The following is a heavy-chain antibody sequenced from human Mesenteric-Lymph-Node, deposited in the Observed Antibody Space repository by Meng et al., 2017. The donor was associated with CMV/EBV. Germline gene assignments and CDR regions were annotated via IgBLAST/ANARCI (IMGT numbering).Heavy chain of an antibody. CDR3: ARVQWELDVAFDI. J-gene: IGHJ3*02. Sequence: SETLSLTCDVYEGSFSGYYWSWIRQPPGKGLEWIGEINHGGSTNYNPSLKSRVTISVDTSKSQFSLKVSSVTAADTAVYYCARVQWELDVAFDIWGQGTMVTVSS. D-gene: IGHD1-26*01. V-gene: IGHV4-34*01. CDR2: INHGGST. CDR1: EGSFSGYY.